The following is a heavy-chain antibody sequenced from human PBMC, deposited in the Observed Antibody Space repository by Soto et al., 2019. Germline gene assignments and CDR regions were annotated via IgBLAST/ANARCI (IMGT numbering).Heavy chain of an antibody. CDR3: TASIYDDRSLFDP. CDR2: IRSRANSYAT. CDR1: GFTFSGSA. Sequence: EVQLVESGGGLVQPGGSLKLSCAASGFTFSGSAVHWVRQASGKGLEWVGRIRSRANSYATEYVASVKGRFTIARDDSKNTADLQMNSLKTEDTAVYFCTASIYDDRSLFDPWGQGTLVTVSS. D-gene: IGHD3-22*01. J-gene: IGHJ5*02. V-gene: IGHV3-73*02.